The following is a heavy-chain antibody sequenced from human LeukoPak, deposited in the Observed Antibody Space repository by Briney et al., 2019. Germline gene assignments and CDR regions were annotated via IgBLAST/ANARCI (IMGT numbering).Heavy chain of an antibody. D-gene: IGHD3-16*01. CDR2: INHSGST. J-gene: IGHJ4*01. Sequence: SETLSLACAVYGGSFSGYYWSWIRQPPGKGLEWIGEINHSGSTNYNPSLKSRVTISVDTSKNQFSLKLSSVTAADTAVYYYARGWVVVGAFYHWGQGTLVTGSS. CDR1: GGSFSGYY. CDR3: ARGWVVVGAFYH. V-gene: IGHV4-34*01.